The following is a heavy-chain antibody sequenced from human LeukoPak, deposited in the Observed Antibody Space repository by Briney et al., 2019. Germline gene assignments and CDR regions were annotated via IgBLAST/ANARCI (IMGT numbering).Heavy chain of an antibody. V-gene: IGHV3-48*03. D-gene: IGHD3-10*02. Sequence: GSLRLSCAASGFTFSSYEMNWVRQAPGKGLEWVSYISSSGSTIYYADSVKGRFTISRDNAKNSLYLQMNSLRAEDTAVYYCAGLGITMIGGVWGKGTTVTISS. CDR2: ISSSGSTI. CDR1: GFTFSSYE. J-gene: IGHJ6*04. CDR3: AGLGITMIGGV.